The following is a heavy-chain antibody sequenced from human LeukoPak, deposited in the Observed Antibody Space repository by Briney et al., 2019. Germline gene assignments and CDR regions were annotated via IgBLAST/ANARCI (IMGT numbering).Heavy chain of an antibody. V-gene: IGHV4-61*01. D-gene: IGHD3-10*01. CDR1: GGSISSTIYY. Sequence: SETLSLTCTVSGGSISSTIYYWSWIRQPPGKGLECIGYIYYSGSTNYNPSLKSRVTISLHTSKNQFSLKLNSVTAADTAVYYCARGVPYGPSYEFFDYWGQGTLVTVSS. CDR3: ARGVPYGPSYEFFDY. CDR2: IYYSGST. J-gene: IGHJ4*02.